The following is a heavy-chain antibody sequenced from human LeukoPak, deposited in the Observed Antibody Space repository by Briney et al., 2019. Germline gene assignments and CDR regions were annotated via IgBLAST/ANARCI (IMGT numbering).Heavy chain of an antibody. CDR2: IDPSDSYT. D-gene: IGHD3-10*01. Sequence: GESLKISCKGSGYSFTSYWVSWVRQMPGKGLEWMGRIDPSDSYTNYSPSFQGHVTISADKSISTAYLQWSSLKASDTAMYYCARAYGSGSYSGYWGQGTLVTVSS. CDR1: GYSFTSYW. J-gene: IGHJ4*02. V-gene: IGHV5-10-1*01. CDR3: ARAYGSGSYSGY.